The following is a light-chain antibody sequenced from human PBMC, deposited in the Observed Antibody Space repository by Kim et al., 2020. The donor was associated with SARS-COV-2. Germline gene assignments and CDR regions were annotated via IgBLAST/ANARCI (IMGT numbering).Light chain of an antibody. CDR2: GAS. CDR3: QQDYNFPLT. J-gene: IGKJ4*01. CDR1: QSLSSTY. V-gene: IGKV3D-7*01. Sequence: SPGERATHSCRASQSLSSTYMAWYQQKPGQAPRLLICGASTMATGVPSRCSGSGSGTDFTLTINSLQPEDFAVYYCQQDYNFPLTFGGGTKVDIK.